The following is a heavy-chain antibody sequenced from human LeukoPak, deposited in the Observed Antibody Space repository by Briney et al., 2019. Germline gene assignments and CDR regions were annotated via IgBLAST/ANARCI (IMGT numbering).Heavy chain of an antibody. CDR3: ARDPLYCSGGSCYPTNDAFDI. D-gene: IGHD2-15*01. J-gene: IGHJ3*02. CDR1: GFTFSSYE. CDR2: ISSSGSTI. V-gene: IGHV3-48*03. Sequence: GGSMRLSCAASGFTFSSYEMNWVRQAPGKGLEWVSYISSSGSTIYYADSVKGRFTISRDNAKNSLYLQMNRLRAEDTAVYYCARDPLYCSGGSCYPTNDAFDIWGQGTMVTVSS.